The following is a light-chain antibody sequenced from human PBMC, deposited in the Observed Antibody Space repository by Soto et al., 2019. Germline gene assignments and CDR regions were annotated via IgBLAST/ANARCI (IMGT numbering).Light chain of an antibody. CDR3: SSYTSSSFVV. J-gene: IGLJ2*01. CDR2: DVS. V-gene: IGLV2-14*01. Sequence: QSALTQPASVSGSPGQSITISCTGTSSDVGDYNYVSWYQQHPGKAPKLMIYDVSYRPSGVSNRFSGSKSGNTASLTISGLQAEDEADYYCSSYTSSSFVVFGGGTKLTVL. CDR1: SSDVGDYNY.